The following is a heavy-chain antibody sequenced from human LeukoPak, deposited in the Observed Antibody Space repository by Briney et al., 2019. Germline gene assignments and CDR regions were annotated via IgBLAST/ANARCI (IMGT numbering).Heavy chain of an antibody. CDR3: ARDPRRREWLASFDS. V-gene: IGHV3-48*02. CDR1: GFTFSPCN. D-gene: IGHD6-19*01. J-gene: IGHJ5*01. CDR2: ISSGSSTI. Sequence: PGGSLRLSCAASGFTFSPCNMIWVRQPPGRGLEWVSYISSGSSTIYYADSVKGRFTISRDDAKNSLYLQMNSLRDEDTAIYYCARDPRRREWLASFDSWGQGTLVTVSS.